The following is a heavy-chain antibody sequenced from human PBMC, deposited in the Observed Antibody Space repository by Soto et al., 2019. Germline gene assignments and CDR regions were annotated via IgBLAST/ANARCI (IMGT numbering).Heavy chain of an antibody. Sequence: SGPTLVNPTETLTLTCTVSGFSLSNARMGVSWIRQPPGKALEWLAHIFSNDEKSYSTSLKSRLTISKDTSKSQVVLTMTNMDPVDTATDYCGRRGRYYDILTGYYAPGGWLHPWGRGTLVTVST. J-gene: IGHJ5*02. CDR2: IFSNDEK. CDR3: GRRGRYYDILTGYYAPGGWLHP. D-gene: IGHD3-9*01. V-gene: IGHV2-26*01. CDR1: GFSLSNARMG.